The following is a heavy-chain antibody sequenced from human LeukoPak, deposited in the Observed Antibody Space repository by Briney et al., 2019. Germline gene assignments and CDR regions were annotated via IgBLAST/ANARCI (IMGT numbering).Heavy chain of an antibody. CDR2: ISGSGGST. D-gene: IGHD3-22*01. V-gene: IGHV3-23*01. CDR1: GFTFSSYA. J-gene: IGHJ3*02. CDR3: ARISSGYNAFDI. Sequence: GGSLRLSCAASGFTFSSYAMSWVRQAPGKGLEWVSAISGSGGSTYYADSVKGRFTISRDNSKNTLYLQMNSLRAEDTAVYYCARISSGYNAFDIWGQGTLVTVSS.